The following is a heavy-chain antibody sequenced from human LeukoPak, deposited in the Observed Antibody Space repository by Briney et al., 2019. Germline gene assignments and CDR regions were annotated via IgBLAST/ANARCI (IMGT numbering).Heavy chain of an antibody. CDR2: LSGTGART. D-gene: IGHD1-26*01. CDR1: GFTFSSYG. V-gene: IGHV3-23*01. J-gene: IGHJ3*02. CDR3: ARDRSGSLDAFDI. Sequence: GSLRLSCAASGFTFSSYGMTWVRQAPGKGLEWVSTLSGTGARTYYADSVKGRFTISRDNSKNTLYLQMNSLRAEDTAVYYCARDRSGSLDAFDIWGQGTMVTVSS.